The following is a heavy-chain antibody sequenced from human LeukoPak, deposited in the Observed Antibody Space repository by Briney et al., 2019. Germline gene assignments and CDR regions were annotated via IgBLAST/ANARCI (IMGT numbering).Heavy chain of an antibody. Sequence: GGSLRLSCTASGFTFGDYAMSWFRQAPGKGLKWVGFIRSKAYGGTTEYAASVKGRFTISRDDSKSIAYLQMNSLKTEDTAVYYCTREVHDYGDYPRPYYYYYGMDVWGQGTTVTVSS. J-gene: IGHJ6*02. CDR3: TREVHDYGDYPRPYYYYYGMDV. CDR2: IRSKAYGGTT. D-gene: IGHD4-17*01. V-gene: IGHV3-49*03. CDR1: GFTFGDYA.